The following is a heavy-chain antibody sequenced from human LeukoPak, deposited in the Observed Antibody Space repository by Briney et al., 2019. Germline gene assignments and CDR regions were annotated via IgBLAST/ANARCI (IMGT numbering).Heavy chain of an antibody. CDR3: ARGPRLWFGESEDY. CDR1: GYTFTSYA. Sequence: ASVKVSCKASGYTFTSYAMNWVRQAPGQGLEWMGWTNTNTGNPTYAQGFTGRFVFSLDTSVSTAYLQISSLKAEDTAVYYCARGPRLWFGESEDYWGQGTLVTVSS. J-gene: IGHJ4*02. CDR2: TNTNTGNP. D-gene: IGHD3-10*01. V-gene: IGHV7-4-1*02.